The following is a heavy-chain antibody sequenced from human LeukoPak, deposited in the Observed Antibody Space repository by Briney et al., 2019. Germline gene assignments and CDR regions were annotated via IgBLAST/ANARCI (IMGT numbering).Heavy chain of an antibody. Sequence: GALRLSCAASGFTFSNAWMSWVRQAPGKGLEWVGRIKSKTDGGTTDYAAPVKGRFTISRDDSKNTLYLQMNSLKTEDTAVYYCTMSSYYYDSSGYTDYWGQGTLVTVSS. J-gene: IGHJ4*02. D-gene: IGHD3-22*01. CDR3: TMSSYYYDSSGYTDY. CDR2: IKSKTDGGTT. V-gene: IGHV3-15*01. CDR1: GFTFSNAW.